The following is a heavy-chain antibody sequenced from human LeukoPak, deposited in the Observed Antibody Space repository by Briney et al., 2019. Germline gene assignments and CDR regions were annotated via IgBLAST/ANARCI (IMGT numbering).Heavy chain of an antibody. J-gene: IGHJ4*02. D-gene: IGHD3-10*01. V-gene: IGHV3-30*04. CDR3: VKDRTGTYTLDY. CDR1: GFTFSNYA. CDR2: ISDDGRRQ. Sequence: GGSLRLSCAATGFTFSNYAIHWGRQAPGKGLEWVAFISDDGRRQHYAESVKGRFTISRDNSKNTLNLQMNSLRAEDTAVYYCVKDRTGTYTLDYWGQGTLVTVSS.